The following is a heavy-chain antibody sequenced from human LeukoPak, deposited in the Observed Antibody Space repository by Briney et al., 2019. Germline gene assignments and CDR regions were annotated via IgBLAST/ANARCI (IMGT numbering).Heavy chain of an antibody. CDR2: IYYSGST. CDR1: GFTFSSYSMN. Sequence: GSLRLSCAASGFTFSSYSMNWVRQPPGKGLEWIGSIYYSGSTYYNPSLKSRVTISVDTSKNQFSLKLSSVTAADTAVYYCAGGRGYYFDYWGQGTLVTVSS. CDR3: AGGRGYYFDY. V-gene: IGHV4-59*05. D-gene: IGHD1-26*01. J-gene: IGHJ4*02.